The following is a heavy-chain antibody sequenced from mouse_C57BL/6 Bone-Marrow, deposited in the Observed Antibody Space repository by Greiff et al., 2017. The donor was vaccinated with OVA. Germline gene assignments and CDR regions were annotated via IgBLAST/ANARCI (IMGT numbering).Heavy chain of an antibody. V-gene: IGHV10-1*01. J-gene: IGHJ4*01. CDR1: GFSFNTYA. CDR2: IRSKSNNYAT. D-gene: IGHD2-10*02. Sequence: EVQRVESGGGLVQPKGSLKLSCAASGFSFNTYAMNWVRQAPGKGLEWVARIRSKSNNYATYYADSVKDRFTISRDDSESMLYLQMNNLKTEDTAMYYCVRQPYGNYDAMDYWGQGTSVTVSS. CDR3: VRQPYGNYDAMDY.